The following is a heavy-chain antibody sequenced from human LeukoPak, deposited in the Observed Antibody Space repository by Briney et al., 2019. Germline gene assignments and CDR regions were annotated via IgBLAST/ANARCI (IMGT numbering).Heavy chain of an antibody. CDR1: GFTFSSYA. Sequence: PGGSRGLSFAAPGFTFSSYAMSWFRQAPGKGLEWISYISNSSNTIYYADSVKGRFTISRDNAKNSLFLQMNSLRVEDTAVYYCATTEFLDHWGQGTLVTVSS. CDR3: ATTEFLDH. J-gene: IGHJ4*02. CDR2: ISNSSNTI. D-gene: IGHD3-10*01. V-gene: IGHV3-48*01.